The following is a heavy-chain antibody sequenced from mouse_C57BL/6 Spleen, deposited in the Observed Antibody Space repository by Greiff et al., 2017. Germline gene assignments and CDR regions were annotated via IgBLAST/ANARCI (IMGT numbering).Heavy chain of an antibody. CDR2: ISSGSSTI. V-gene: IGHV5-17*01. Sequence: EVKLMESGGGLVKPGGSLTLSCAASGFTFSDYGMHWVRQAPEKGLEWVAYISSGSSTIYYADTVKGRFTISRDNAKNTLFLQMTSLRSEDTATYYCARIGREAMDYWGQGTSVTVSS. CDR3: ARIGREAMDY. J-gene: IGHJ4*01. CDR1: GFTFSDYG.